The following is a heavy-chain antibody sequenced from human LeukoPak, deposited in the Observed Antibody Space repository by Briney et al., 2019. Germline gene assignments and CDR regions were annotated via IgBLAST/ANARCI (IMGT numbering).Heavy chain of an antibody. CDR3: AKDRSSGYPEWYFDL. Sequence: PGVSLRLSCAASGFTFSNYAMNWVRQPPGKGLEWVSAISGSGANTYYADSVKGRFTISRDNSKNTLYLQMNILRAEDSAVFYCAKDRSSGYPEWYFDLWGRGTLVTVSS. D-gene: IGHD3-22*01. CDR1: GFTFSNYA. J-gene: IGHJ2*01. CDR2: ISGSGANT. V-gene: IGHV3-23*01.